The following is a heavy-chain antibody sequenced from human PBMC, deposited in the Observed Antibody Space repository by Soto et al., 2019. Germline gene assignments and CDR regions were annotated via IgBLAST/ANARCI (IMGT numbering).Heavy chain of an antibody. D-gene: IGHD3-22*01. J-gene: IGHJ6*02. V-gene: IGHV4-38-2*01. CDR2: IYHTGTT. CDR1: GDSIISIYH. Sequence: PSETLSLTCAVSGDSIISIYHWAWIRQSPGRGLEWIASIYHTGTTYYTPSLESRVTISVDTPKNQFSLKLSSVTAADTAVYYCARVVITTNPYYYYGMDVWGQGTTVTVSS. CDR3: ARVVITTNPYYYYGMDV.